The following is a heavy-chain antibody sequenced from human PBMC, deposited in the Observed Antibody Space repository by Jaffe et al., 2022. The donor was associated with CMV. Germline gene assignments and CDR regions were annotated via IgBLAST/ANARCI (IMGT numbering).Heavy chain of an antibody. Sequence: EVQLVESGGDLVQPGGSLRLSCAGSGFTFSTYDMNWVRQAPGKGLEWISYITSGGTTIHYADSVKGRFTISRDNAKNSLYLQMDRLRAEDTAIYYCARDTPPGISMIYWGQGTLVTVSS. V-gene: IGHV3-48*03. CDR2: ITSGGTTI. CDR1: GFTFSTYD. J-gene: IGHJ4*02. D-gene: IGHD3-22*01. CDR3: ARDTPPGISMIY.